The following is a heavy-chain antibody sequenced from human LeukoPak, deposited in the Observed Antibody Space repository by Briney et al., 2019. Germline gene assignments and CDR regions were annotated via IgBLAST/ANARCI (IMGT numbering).Heavy chain of an antibody. CDR3: AREKIAVFGDAFDI. D-gene: IGHD3-10*01. CDR1: EFSFSSYE. V-gene: IGHV3-48*03. CDR2: IDASGSRI. Sequence: GGSLRLSCAAAEFSFSSYEMTWVRQTPGKGLERLSYIDASGSRIVYADSVKGRFTISRDNAKNSLFLQMNSLRAEDTGIYYCAREKIAVFGDAFDIWGQGTRVTVSS. J-gene: IGHJ3*02.